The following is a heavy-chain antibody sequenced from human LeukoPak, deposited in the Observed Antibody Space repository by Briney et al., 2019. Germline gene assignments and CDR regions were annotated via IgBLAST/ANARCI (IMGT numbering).Heavy chain of an antibody. J-gene: IGHJ6*02. CDR2: INHSGST. Sequence: SETLSLTCAVYGGSFSGYYWSWIRQPPGKGLEWIGEINHSGSTNYNPSLKSRVTISVDTSKNQFSLKLSSVTAADTAVYYCARLDGDYPSYYYYGMDVWGQGTTVTVSS. D-gene: IGHD4-17*01. CDR1: GGSFSGYY. CDR3: ARLDGDYPSYYYYGMDV. V-gene: IGHV4-34*01.